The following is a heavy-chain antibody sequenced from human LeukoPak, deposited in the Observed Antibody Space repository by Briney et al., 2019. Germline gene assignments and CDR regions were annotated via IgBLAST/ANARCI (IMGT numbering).Heavy chain of an antibody. D-gene: IGHD2-2*01. Sequence: SQTLSLTCAISGDSVSSNSVTWNWIRQSPSRGLEWLGRTYYRSTWYNDYAVSVRGRITVNPDTSKNQFSLHLNSVTPEDTAVYYCARRLTQYDCFDPWGQGILVTVSA. CDR3: ARRLTQYDCFDP. CDR2: TYYRSTWYN. V-gene: IGHV6-1*01. CDR1: GDSVSSNSVT. J-gene: IGHJ5*02.